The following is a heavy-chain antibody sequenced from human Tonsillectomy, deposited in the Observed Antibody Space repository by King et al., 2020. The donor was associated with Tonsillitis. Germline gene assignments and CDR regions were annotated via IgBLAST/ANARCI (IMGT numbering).Heavy chain of an antibody. Sequence: VQLVESGGGLVQPGGSLRLSCAASGFTFSNYEMNWVRQAPGKGLEWVSYISSSGSTIYYADSVKGRFTISRDNAKNSLYLQMNSLRVEDTAVYYCAREVAQADSGDYVNYYYYMDVWGKGTTVTVSS. CDR3: AREVAQADSGDYVNYYYYMDV. CDR1: GFTFSNYE. CDR2: ISSSGSTI. J-gene: IGHJ6*03. V-gene: IGHV3-48*03. D-gene: IGHD4-17*01.